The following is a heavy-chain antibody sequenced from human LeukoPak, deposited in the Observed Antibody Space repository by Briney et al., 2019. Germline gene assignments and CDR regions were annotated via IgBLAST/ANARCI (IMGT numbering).Heavy chain of an antibody. CDR2: ISAYNGNT. V-gene: IGHV1-18*01. CDR1: GYTFTSYG. CDR3: ARDRARLAAAGWFDP. Sequence: EASVKVSCKASGYTFTSYGISWVRQAPGQGLEWMGWISAYNGNTNYAQKLQGRVTMTTDTSTSTAYMELRSLRSDDTAVYYCARDRARLAAAGWFDPWGQGTLVTVSS. D-gene: IGHD6-13*01. J-gene: IGHJ5*02.